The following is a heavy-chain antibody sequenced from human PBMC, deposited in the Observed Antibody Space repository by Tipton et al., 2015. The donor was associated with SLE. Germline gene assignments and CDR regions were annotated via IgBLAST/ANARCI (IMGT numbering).Heavy chain of an antibody. Sequence: TLSLTCTASGGSISSSSYYWGWIRQPPGKGLEWIGSIYYSGSTNYNPSLKSRVTISVDTSKNQFSLNLSSVTAADTAVYYCARRGAGYSSSWTDAFDIWGQGTMVTVSS. CDR1: GGSISSSSYY. CDR3: ARRGAGYSSSWTDAFDI. D-gene: IGHD6-13*01. V-gene: IGHV4-39*07. J-gene: IGHJ3*02. CDR2: IYYSGST.